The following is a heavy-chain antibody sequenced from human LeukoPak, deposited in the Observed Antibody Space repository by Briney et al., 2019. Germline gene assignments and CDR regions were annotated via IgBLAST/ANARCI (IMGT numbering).Heavy chain of an antibody. Sequence: GGSLRLSCTASGFTLSRYAMGWVRQAPGKGLEWVSSISVSGDTTYYADSVKGRVTVSRDNSTNTLFLQMNSLRTEDTAVYYCGKSLDQYAFPHNWFDLWGQGTLVSVSS. CDR3: GKSLDQYAFPHNWFDL. CDR1: GFTLSRYA. J-gene: IGHJ5*02. D-gene: IGHD1/OR15-1a*01. V-gene: IGHV3-23*01. CDR2: ISVSGDTT.